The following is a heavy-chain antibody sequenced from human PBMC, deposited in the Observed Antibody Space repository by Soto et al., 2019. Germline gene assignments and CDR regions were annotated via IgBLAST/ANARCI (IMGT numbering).Heavy chain of an antibody. CDR3: ARSYDSSGYYYWGYYYGMDV. J-gene: IGHJ6*02. CDR1: GYTFTSYG. D-gene: IGHD3-22*01. V-gene: IGHV1-18*01. CDR2: ISAYNGNT. Sequence: VASVKVSCKASGYTFTSYGISWVRQAPGQGLEWMGWISAYNGNTNYAQKLQGRVTMTTDTSTSTAYMELRSLRSDDTAVYYCARSYDSSGYYYWGYYYGMDVWGQGTTVTVSS.